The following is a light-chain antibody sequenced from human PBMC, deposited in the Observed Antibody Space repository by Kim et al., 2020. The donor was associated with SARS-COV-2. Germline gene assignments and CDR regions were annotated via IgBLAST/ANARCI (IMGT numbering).Light chain of an antibody. CDR1: TGAVTSGYY. V-gene: IGLV7-43*01. J-gene: IGLJ3*02. CDR3: LLYYGGVWV. Sequence: PGGTVTLTCASSTGAVTSGYYPNWFQQKPGQTPRALIYSISKKHSWTPARFSGSLLGAKAALTLSGVQPEDEAEYYCLLYYGGVWVFGGGTQLTVL. CDR2: SIS.